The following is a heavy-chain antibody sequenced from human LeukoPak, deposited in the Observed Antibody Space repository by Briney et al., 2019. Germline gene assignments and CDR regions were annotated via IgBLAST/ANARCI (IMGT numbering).Heavy chain of an antibody. Sequence: ASVKVSCKASGYTFTSYGISWVRQAPGQGLDWMGWISAYNGNTTYAQKLQGRVTMTTDTSTSTAYMELRSLRSDDTAVYYCARGGSAGYFDWLLSTTYYYYMDVWGKGTTVTVSS. D-gene: IGHD3-9*01. CDR2: ISAYNGNT. CDR1: GYTFTSYG. V-gene: IGHV1-18*01. J-gene: IGHJ6*03. CDR3: ARGGSAGYFDWLLSTTYYYYMDV.